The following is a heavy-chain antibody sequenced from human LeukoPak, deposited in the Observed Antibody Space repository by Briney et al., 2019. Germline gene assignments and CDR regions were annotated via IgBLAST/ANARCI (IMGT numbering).Heavy chain of an antibody. J-gene: IGHJ4*02. CDR2: IRSKAYGGTT. CDR1: GFTFGGYA. V-gene: IGHV3-49*04. D-gene: IGHD5-12*01. Sequence: PGGSLRLSCTASGFTFGGYAMSWVRQAPGKGLEWVGFIRSKAYGGTTEYAASVKGRFTISRDDSKSIAYLQMNSLKTEDTAVYYCTRDRYSGYDFDYWGQGTLVTVSS. CDR3: TRDRYSGYDFDY.